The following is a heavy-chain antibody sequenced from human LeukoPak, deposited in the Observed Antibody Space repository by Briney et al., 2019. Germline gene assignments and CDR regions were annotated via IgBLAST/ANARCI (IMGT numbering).Heavy chain of an antibody. CDR1: GGSISSYY. J-gene: IGHJ4*02. D-gene: IGHD3-22*01. CDR2: IYYSGST. V-gene: IGHV4-59*12. CDR3: ARDPNYYDSSGYPR. Sequence: PSETLSLTCTVSGGSISSYYWSWIRQPPGKGLEWIGYIYYSGSTNYNPSLKSRVTISVDTSKNQFSLKLSSVTAADTAVYYCARDPNYYDSSGYPRWGQGTLVTVSS.